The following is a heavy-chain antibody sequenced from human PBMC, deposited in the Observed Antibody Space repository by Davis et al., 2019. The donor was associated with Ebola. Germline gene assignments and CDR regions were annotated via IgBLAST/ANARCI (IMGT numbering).Heavy chain of an antibody. D-gene: IGHD4-23*01. CDR3: ARDDYGGNGGGYYYGMDV. Sequence: PGGSLRLSCAASGFTFSSYWMSWVRQAPGKGLEWVANIKQDGSEKYYVDSVKGRFTISRDNAKNSLYLQMNSLRAEDTAVYYCARDDYGGNGGGYYYGMDVWGQGTTVTVSS. CDR2: IKQDGSEK. J-gene: IGHJ6*02. V-gene: IGHV3-7*01. CDR1: GFTFSSYW.